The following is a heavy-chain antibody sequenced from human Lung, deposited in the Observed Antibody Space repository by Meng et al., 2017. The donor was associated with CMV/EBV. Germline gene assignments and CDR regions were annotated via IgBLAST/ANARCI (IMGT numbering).Heavy chain of an antibody. D-gene: IGHD5-18*01. CDR1: GFTFSSYS. CDR2: ISSSSSYI. J-gene: IGHJ4*02. Sequence: GGSLRLSCAASGFTFSSYSMNWVLQAPGKGLEWVSSISSSSSYIYYADSVKGRFTISRDNAKNSLYLQMNSLRAEDTAVYYCARDNSYGDEYYFDYWGQGTLVTVSS. V-gene: IGHV3-21*01. CDR3: ARDNSYGDEYYFDY.